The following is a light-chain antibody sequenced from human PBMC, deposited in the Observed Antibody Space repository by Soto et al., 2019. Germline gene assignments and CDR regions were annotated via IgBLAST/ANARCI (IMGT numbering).Light chain of an antibody. V-gene: IGLV1-44*01. J-gene: IGLJ1*01. Sequence: QSVLTQPPSASGTPGQRVTISCSGSSSNIRSYTVNWYKQLPGTAPKLLIYSNDRRPSRVPDRFSGSKSGTSASLAISGLQSEDEADYYCAAWYDSMNGYVFGTGTTLTVL. CDR3: AAWYDSMNGYV. CDR2: SND. CDR1: SSNIRSYT.